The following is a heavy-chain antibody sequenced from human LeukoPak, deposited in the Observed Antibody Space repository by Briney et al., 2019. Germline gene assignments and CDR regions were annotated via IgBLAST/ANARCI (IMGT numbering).Heavy chain of an antibody. J-gene: IGHJ4*02. V-gene: IGHV1-2*02. Sequence: ASVKVSCKASGYTFTGYYMHWVRQAPGQGLEWMGWINPNSGGTNYAQKFQGRVTMTRDTSISTAYMELSRLRSDDTAVYYCARAEKPYYHDSSGYTSRSIDYWGQGTLVTVSS. D-gene: IGHD3-22*01. CDR1: GYTFTGYY. CDR3: ARAEKPYYHDSSGYTSRSIDY. CDR2: INPNSGGT.